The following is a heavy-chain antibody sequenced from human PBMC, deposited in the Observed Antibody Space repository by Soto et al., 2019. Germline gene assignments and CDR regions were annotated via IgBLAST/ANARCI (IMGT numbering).Heavy chain of an antibody. J-gene: IGHJ4*02. CDR2: ISYAGDYQ. CDR1: GFTFSSYG. Sequence: LGGSLRLSCAGSGFTFSSYGMHWVRQAPGKGLEWVAVISYAGDYQYYADSVKGRFTISRDNSKNTLYLQMNTLRPEDTAVYFCAKIRGGSRWHQVDSWGQGTLVTVST. V-gene: IGHV3-30*18. D-gene: IGHD6-13*01. CDR3: AKIRGGSRWHQVDS.